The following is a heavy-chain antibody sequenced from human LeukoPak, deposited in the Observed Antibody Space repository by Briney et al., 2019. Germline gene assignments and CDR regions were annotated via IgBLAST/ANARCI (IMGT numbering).Heavy chain of an antibody. J-gene: IGHJ4*02. D-gene: IGHD3-10*01. CDR3: ARTPVSGVDY. Sequence: ASVKVSCKASGGTFSSYVITGVRQAPGQGLEWMGRIIPILGIANYAQKFQGRVTITADKSTSTAYMELSSLRSEDTAVYYCARTPVSGVDYWGQGTLVTVSS. CDR1: GGTFSSYV. CDR2: IIPILGIA. V-gene: IGHV1-69*04.